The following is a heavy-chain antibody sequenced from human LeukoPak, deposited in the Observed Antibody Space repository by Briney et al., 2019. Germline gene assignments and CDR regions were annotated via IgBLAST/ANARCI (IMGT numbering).Heavy chain of an antibody. J-gene: IGHJ5*02. V-gene: IGHV4-59*08. D-gene: IGHD4-23*01. CDR2: IHYSGST. Sequence: PSETLSLTCTVSGASVSSYYWNWIRQPPGKGLEWIAYIHYSGSTNYNPSLRSRVAMSVDTSKNQFSLRLRSVTATDTAVYYCAGNSASSPGNEPSWGQGTLVTVSS. CDR3: AGNSASSPGNEPS. CDR1: GASVSSYY.